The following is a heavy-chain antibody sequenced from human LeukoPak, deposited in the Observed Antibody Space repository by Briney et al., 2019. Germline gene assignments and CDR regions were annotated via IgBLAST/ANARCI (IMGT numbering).Heavy chain of an antibody. CDR3: ARRAGYTSSWYEY. V-gene: IGHV4-61*01. D-gene: IGHD6-13*01. CDR2: IYYSGGT. Sequence: PSETLSLTCTVSSGSVNSGSYYWNWIRQPPGKGLEWIGYIYYSGGTNYNPSLKSRVTISVDTAKNQLSLKLSSVTAADTAVYYCARRAGYTSSWYEYWGQGTLVTVSS. J-gene: IGHJ4*02. CDR1: SGSVNSGSYY.